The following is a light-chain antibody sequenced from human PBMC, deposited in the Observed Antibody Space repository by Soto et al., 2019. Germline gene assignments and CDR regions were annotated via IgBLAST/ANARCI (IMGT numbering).Light chain of an antibody. Sequence: QSALTQPRSVSGSLGQSVTISCTGTSSDVGTYNYVSWYQQHPGKAPKAMIYDVSERPSGVPDRFSGSKSGNTASLTISGLQAEDEADYYCCSYAGSPRYVLGTGTKLTVL. J-gene: IGLJ1*01. CDR1: SSDVGTYNY. CDR2: DVS. V-gene: IGLV2-11*01. CDR3: CSYAGSPRYV.